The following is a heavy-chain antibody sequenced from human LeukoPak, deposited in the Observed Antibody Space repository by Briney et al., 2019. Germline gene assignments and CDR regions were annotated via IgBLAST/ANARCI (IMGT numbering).Heavy chain of an antibody. CDR2: ISSSGSTI. Sequence: PGGSLRLSCAASGFTFSDYYMSWIRQAPGKGLEWVSYISSSGSTIYYADSAKGRFTISRDNAKNSLYLQMNSLRAEDTAVYYCARDGPIAVAGKRSGGPVDYWGQGTLVTVSS. D-gene: IGHD6-19*01. V-gene: IGHV3-11*01. CDR1: GFTFSDYY. CDR3: ARDGPIAVAGKRSGGPVDY. J-gene: IGHJ4*02.